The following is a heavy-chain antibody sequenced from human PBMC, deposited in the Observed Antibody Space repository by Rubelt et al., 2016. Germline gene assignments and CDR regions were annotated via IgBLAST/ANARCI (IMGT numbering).Heavy chain of an antibody. CDR2: ISDSGNTK. CDR3: ASGGGNFDY. Sequence: VQLLESGGGLVQPGGSLRLSCAASGFRFSDYYMAWIRQAPGKGLEWVSFISDSGNTKYYADSVKGRFTISRDNAKNSMYLQMNNLRAEDTAVYFCASGGGNFDYWGQGTLVTVSS. D-gene: IGHD1-14*01. CDR1: GFRFSDYY. V-gene: IGHV3-11*04. J-gene: IGHJ4*02.